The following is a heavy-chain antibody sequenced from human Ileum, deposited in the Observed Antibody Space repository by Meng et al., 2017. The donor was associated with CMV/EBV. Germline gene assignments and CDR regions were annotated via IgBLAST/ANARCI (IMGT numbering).Heavy chain of an antibody. Sequence: QLPLQESCPGLVKPSETLSLTCTVSGGAFNDYHWTWIRQSAGKGLEWIGRIASSGTTYLNPSLESRISMSVDKAKNQFSLKLISVTAADTALYFCARGIHDFWSGTYFDYWGQGLLVTVSS. V-gene: IGHV4-4*07. D-gene: IGHD3-3*01. CDR3: ARGIHDFWSGTYFDY. CDR2: IASSGTT. J-gene: IGHJ4*02. CDR1: GGAFNDYH.